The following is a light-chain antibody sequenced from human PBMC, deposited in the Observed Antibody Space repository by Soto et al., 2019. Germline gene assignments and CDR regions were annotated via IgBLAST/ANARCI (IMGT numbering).Light chain of an antibody. CDR1: SSDVGSYNL. CDR2: EGS. CDR3: CSYAGSSTPNWV. J-gene: IGLJ3*02. V-gene: IGLV2-23*01. Sequence: QSALTQPASVSGSPGQSITISCTGTSSDVGSYNLVSWYQQHPGKAPKLMIYEGSKRPSGVSNRFSGSKSGNTASLTISGLQDEDEADYYCCSYAGSSTPNWVFGGGTQLTVL.